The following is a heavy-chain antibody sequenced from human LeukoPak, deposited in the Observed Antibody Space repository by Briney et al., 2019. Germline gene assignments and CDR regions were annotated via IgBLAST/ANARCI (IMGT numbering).Heavy chain of an antibody. CDR1: GGSVSSGSYY. CDR2: IYYSEST. Sequence: SETLSLTCTVSGGSVSSGSYYWTWIRQPPGKGLEWIGYIYYSESTNYNPSLKSRVTISGDTSKNQFSLKLSSVTAADTAVYYCARGVDIEASTGLDYWGQGTLVTVS. D-gene: IGHD5-12*01. CDR3: ARGVDIEASTGLDY. J-gene: IGHJ4*02. V-gene: IGHV4-61*01.